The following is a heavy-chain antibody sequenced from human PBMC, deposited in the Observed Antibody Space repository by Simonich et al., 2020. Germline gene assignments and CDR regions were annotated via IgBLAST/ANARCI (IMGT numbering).Heavy chain of an antibody. CDR3: ARVGYSNYYYGMDV. V-gene: IGHV4-38-2*01. Sequence: VQLQESGPGLVKPSETLSLTCAVSGYSISSGYYWGWIRQPPGRGREWIGSSYHGGSTYSNPSLKGRVTISVDTSKNQFSLKLSSVTAADTAVYYCARVGYSNYYYGMDVWGQGTTVTVSS. D-gene: IGHD6-13*01. CDR1: GYSISSGYY. CDR2: SYHGGST. J-gene: IGHJ6*02.